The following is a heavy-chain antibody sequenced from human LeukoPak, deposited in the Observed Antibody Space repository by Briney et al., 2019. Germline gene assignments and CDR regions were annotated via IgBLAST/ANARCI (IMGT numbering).Heavy chain of an antibody. V-gene: IGHV1-69*05. CDR2: IIPIFGTA. CDR1: GGTFSSYV. D-gene: IGHD6-6*01. CDR3: ARDLLLLEYSSSSDGAYYYYMDV. Sequence: GSSVKVSCKASGGTFSSYVISWVRQAPGQGLEWMGRIIPIFGTANYAQKFQGRVTITTDESTSTAYMELSSLRSEDTAVYYCARDLLLLEYSSSSDGAYYYYMDVWGKGTTVTVSS. J-gene: IGHJ6*03.